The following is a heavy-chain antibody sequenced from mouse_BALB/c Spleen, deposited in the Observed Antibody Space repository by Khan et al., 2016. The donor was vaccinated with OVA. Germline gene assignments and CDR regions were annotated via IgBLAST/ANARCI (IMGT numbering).Heavy chain of an antibody. Sequence: QVHVKQSGAERAKPGASVKMSCKASGYTFTTYWMHWVKQRPGQGLEWIGYINTTSGYTDYKEKFKERATLSADKSSSTAYMQLSSLTSEDSPVYYCTKDRIDNWGQGTTLTVSS. CDR3: TKDRIDN. J-gene: IGHJ2*01. CDR1: GYTFTTYW. CDR2: INTTSGYT. V-gene: IGHV1-7*01.